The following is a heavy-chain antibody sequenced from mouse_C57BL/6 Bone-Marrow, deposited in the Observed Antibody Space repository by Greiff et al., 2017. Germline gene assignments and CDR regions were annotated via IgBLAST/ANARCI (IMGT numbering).Heavy chain of an antibody. J-gene: IGHJ2*01. CDR2: IDPEDGET. V-gene: IGHV14-2*01. Sequence: VQLQQSGAELVKPGASVKLSCTASGFNIKDYYIHWVKQRTEQGLEWIGRIDPEDGETNYAPKFQDKATITADTSSNTAYLQLSSLTSEDTAVYYWTRSLIYYGTTYGGQGTTLTVTS. D-gene: IGHD1-1*01. CDR1: GFNIKDYY. CDR3: TRSLIYYGTTY.